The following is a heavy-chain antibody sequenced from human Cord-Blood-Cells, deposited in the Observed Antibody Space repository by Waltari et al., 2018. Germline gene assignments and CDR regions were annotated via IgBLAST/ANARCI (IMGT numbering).Heavy chain of an antibody. V-gene: IGHV4-38-2*01. D-gene: IGHD6-13*01. CDR2: IYHSGST. CDR3: ASGYSSSDY. J-gene: IGHJ4*02. CDR1: GYSISSGYY. Sequence: QVQLQESGPGLVKPSETLSLTCAVSGYSISSGYYWGWIRQPPGKGLEWIGSIYHSGSTYYNPSLKSRVTISVDTSKNQFSLKRSSVTAADTAVYYCASGYSSSDYWGQGTLVTVSS.